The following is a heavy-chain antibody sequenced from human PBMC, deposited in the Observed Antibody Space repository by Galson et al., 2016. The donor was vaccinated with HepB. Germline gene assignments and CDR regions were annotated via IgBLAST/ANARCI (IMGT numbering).Heavy chain of an antibody. V-gene: IGHV2-26*01. J-gene: IGHJ4*02. CDR1: GFSLRNPRMG. CDR3: ARSGNKQWLGIDY. Sequence: PALVKPTQTLTLTCTVSGFSLRNPRMGVSWIRQPPGKALEWLAHIFSNGEESYSTSLESRLTISKDTSKSQVVLTITNVDPVDTATYYCARSGNKQWLGIDYWGQGTLVTVSS. D-gene: IGHD6-19*01. CDR2: IFSNGEE.